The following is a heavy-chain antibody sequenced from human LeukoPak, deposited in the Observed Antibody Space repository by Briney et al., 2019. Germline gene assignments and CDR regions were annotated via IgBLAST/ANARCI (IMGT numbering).Heavy chain of an antibody. CDR1: GFTFSSYR. Sequence: PGGSLRLSCAASGFTFSSYRMNWVRQAPGKGLEWVSAISGSGGSTYYADSVKGRFTISRDNSKNTLYLQMNSLRAEDTAVYYCAKGRRYYYDSSGYCDAFDIWGQGTMVTVSS. CDR3: AKGRRYYYDSSGYCDAFDI. V-gene: IGHV3-23*01. J-gene: IGHJ3*02. CDR2: ISGSGGST. D-gene: IGHD3-22*01.